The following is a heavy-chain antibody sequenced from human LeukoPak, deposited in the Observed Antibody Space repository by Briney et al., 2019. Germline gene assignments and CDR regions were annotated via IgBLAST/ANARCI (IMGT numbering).Heavy chain of an antibody. Sequence: PSETLSLTCTVSGGSISGGGYYWSWIRQHPGKGLEWIGYIYYSGSTYYNPSLKSRVTISVDTSKNQFSLKLSSVTAADTAVYYCTSHYYDILTGYTPRFDYWDQGTLVTVSS. D-gene: IGHD3-9*01. CDR3: TSHYYDILTGYTPRFDY. J-gene: IGHJ4*02. V-gene: IGHV4-31*03. CDR1: GGSISGGGYY. CDR2: IYYSGST.